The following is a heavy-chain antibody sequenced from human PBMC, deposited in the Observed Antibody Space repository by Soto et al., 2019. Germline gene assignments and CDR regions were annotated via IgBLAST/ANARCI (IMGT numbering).Heavy chain of an antibody. D-gene: IGHD4-4*01. CDR1: GFTFSSYS. Sequence: GVSLRLSCAASGFTFSSYSMNWVRQAPGKGLEWVSSISSSSSYIYYADSVKGRFTISRDNAKNSLYLQMNSLRAEDTAVYYCARDVYSNYYYYGMDVWGQGTTVTVCS. V-gene: IGHV3-21*01. CDR3: ARDVYSNYYYYGMDV. J-gene: IGHJ6*02. CDR2: ISSSSSYI.